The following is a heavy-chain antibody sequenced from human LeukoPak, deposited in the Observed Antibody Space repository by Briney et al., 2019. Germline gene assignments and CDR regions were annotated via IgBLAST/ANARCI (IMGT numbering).Heavy chain of an antibody. D-gene: IGHD3-16*01. Sequence: PSQTLSLTCTVSGGSISSAGYYWSWIRQPAGKGLEWIGRIYTSGTTNYNPSLKSRVTISVDTSKNQFSLKLSSVTAADTAVYYCARGGEQEFDPWGQGTLVTVSS. V-gene: IGHV4-61*02. CDR2: IYTSGTT. CDR3: ARGGEQEFDP. J-gene: IGHJ5*02. CDR1: GGSISSAGYY.